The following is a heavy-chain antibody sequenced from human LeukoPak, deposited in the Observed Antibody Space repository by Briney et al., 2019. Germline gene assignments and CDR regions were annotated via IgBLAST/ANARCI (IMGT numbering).Heavy chain of an antibody. CDR3: AKGSAGGRPYYFDY. CDR2: IDSSGSYT. CDR1: GFSFSDTW. D-gene: IGHD6-13*01. V-gene: IGHV3-23*05. Sequence: PGGSLRLSCVGSGFSFSDTWMSWVRQAPGKGLEWVSAIDSSGSYTWYDDSVKGRFTISRDNSKSTLYLQMNSLRAEDTAVYYCAKGSAGGRPYYFDYWGQGTLVPVSS. J-gene: IGHJ4*02.